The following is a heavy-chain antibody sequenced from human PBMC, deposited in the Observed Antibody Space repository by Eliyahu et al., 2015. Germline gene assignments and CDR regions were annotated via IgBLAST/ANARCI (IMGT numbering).Heavy chain of an antibody. CDR2: IAYDGVNR. CDR3: ARNARGGRGSYFSDY. J-gene: IGHJ4*02. V-gene: IGHV3-30-3*01. D-gene: IGHD1-26*01. Sequence: QVQLVESGGGVVQPGRSLRLSCEASGFTFXTXAMHWVRQAPGKGLEWVAIIAYDGVNRYYADSLKGRFTISRDNSKNTLYLQMNSLRAEDTAVYYCARNARGGRGSYFSDYWGQGTLVTVSS. CDR1: GFTFXTXA.